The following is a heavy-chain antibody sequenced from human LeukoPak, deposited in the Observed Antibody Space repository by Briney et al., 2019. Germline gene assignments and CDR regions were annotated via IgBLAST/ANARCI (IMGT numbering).Heavy chain of an antibody. CDR2: IKQDGSEM. Sequence: GGSLRLSCTASGFTFSSYWMGWVRQAPGKGPEWVANIKQDGSEMYYVDSVKGRFTISRDNAKNSLYLQMNSLRAEDTAVYYCAKAASWGYCSSTSCYADPYYYYYSMDVWGQGTTVTVSS. J-gene: IGHJ6*02. D-gene: IGHD2-2*01. CDR3: AKAASWGYCSSTSCYADPYYYYYSMDV. CDR1: GFTFSSYW. V-gene: IGHV3-7*03.